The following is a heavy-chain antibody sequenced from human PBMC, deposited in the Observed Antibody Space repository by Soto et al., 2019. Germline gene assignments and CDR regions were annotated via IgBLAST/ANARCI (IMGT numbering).Heavy chain of an antibody. D-gene: IGHD3-3*01. J-gene: IGHJ6*02. Sequence: SETLSLTCTVSGGSISSYYWSWIRQPPGKGLEWIGYIYYSGSTNYNPSLKSRVTISVDTSKNQFSLKLSSVTAADTAVYYCARNNYDFWSEYGMDVWGQGTTVTASS. CDR3: ARNNYDFWSEYGMDV. V-gene: IGHV4-59*01. CDR2: IYYSGST. CDR1: GGSISSYY.